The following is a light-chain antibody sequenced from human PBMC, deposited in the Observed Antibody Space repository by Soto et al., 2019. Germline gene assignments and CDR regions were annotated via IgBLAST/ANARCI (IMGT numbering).Light chain of an antibody. V-gene: IGKV3-11*01. CDR2: DTS. CDR3: QQRSNWPPET. Sequence: DIVLTQSPATLSLSPGERATLSCRASQSVGTYLAWYQHKPGQAPRLLIYDTSNRATGIPARFSGSGSGTDFTLTISSLEPEDFAVYYGQQRSNWPPETFGQGTRLEIK. CDR1: QSVGTY. J-gene: IGKJ5*01.